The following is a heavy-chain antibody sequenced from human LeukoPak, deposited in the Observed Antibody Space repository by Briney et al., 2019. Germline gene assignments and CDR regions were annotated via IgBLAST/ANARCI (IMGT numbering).Heavy chain of an antibody. J-gene: IGHJ6*02. CDR1: GGSFSGYY. D-gene: IGHD3-10*01. V-gene: IGHV4-34*01. CDR3: ARGLGLTDYYYYGMDV. Sequence: SETLSLTCAVYGGSFSGYYWSWIRQPPGKGLEWIGEINHSGSTNYNPSLKSRVTISLDTSKNQFSLKLSSVTAADTAVYYCARGLGLTDYYYYGMDVWGQGTTVTVSS. CDR2: INHSGST.